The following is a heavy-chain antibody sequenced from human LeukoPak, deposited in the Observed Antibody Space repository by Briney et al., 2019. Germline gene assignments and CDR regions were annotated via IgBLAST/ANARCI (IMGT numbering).Heavy chain of an antibody. CDR2: IRYDGSNK. J-gene: IGHJ6*02. CDR3: ARGLEGDYYGMDV. CDR1: GFTFSSNG. D-gene: IGHD5/OR15-5a*01. Sequence: GGSLRLSCAASGFTFSSNGMHWVRQAPGKGLEWVAFIRYDGSNKYYADSVKGRFTISRDNSKNTLYLQMNSLRAEDTAVYYCARGLEGDYYGMDVWGQGTTVTVSS. V-gene: IGHV3-30*02.